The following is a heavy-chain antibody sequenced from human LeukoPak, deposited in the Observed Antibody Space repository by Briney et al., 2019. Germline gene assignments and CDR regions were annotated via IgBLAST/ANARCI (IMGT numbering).Heavy chain of an antibody. Sequence: PGGSLRLSCAASGFTFSTYEMHWVRQAPGKGLEWVSYISGSGTTIYYADSVKGRFTISRDNSKNTLYLQMNSLRAEDTALYYCARKFLTGRLIDYWGQGTLVTVSS. V-gene: IGHV3-48*03. CDR3: ARKFLTGRLIDY. J-gene: IGHJ4*02. CDR1: GFTFSTYE. CDR2: ISGSGTTI. D-gene: IGHD7-27*01.